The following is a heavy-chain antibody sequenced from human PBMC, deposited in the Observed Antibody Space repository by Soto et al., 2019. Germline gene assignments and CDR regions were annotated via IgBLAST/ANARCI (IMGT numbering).Heavy chain of an antibody. J-gene: IGHJ4*02. D-gene: IGHD3-22*01. CDR3: AKGSSGYSVPSFFDY. CDR2: ISGSGGST. CDR1: GFIFSNQA. V-gene: IGHV3-23*01. Sequence: GGSLRLSCAASGFIFSNQAMSWVRQAPGKGLEWVSAISGSGGSTYYADSVKGRFTISRDNSKNTLYLQMNSLRAEDTAVYYCAKGSSGYSVPSFFDYWGQGTLVTVSS.